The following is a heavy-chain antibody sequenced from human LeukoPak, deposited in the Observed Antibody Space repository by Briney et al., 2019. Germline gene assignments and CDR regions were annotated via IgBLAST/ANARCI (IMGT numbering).Heavy chain of an antibody. Sequence: PGGSLRLSCAASGFTFSSYAMHWVRQAPGKGLEYVSAISSNGGNTYYANSVKGRFTVSRDNSKNTLYLQMGNLRAEDMAVYYCAREDPPGSTWFDYWGQGTLVAVSS. V-gene: IGHV3-64*01. CDR3: AREDPPGSTWFDY. J-gene: IGHJ4*02. CDR1: GFTFSSYA. D-gene: IGHD6-13*01. CDR2: ISSNGGNT.